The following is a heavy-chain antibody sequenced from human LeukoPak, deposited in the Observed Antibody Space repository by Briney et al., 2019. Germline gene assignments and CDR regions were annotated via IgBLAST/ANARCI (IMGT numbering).Heavy chain of an antibody. CDR1: GVSISSDSYY. Sequence: SETLSLTCTVSGVSISSDSYYWSWIRQPAGKGLEWIGRIYTSGSTNYNPSLKSRVTISVDTSKNQFSLKLSSVTAADTAVYYCARDRFGMDTAYNWFDPWGQGTLVTVSS. CDR2: IYTSGST. J-gene: IGHJ5*02. CDR3: ARDRFGMDTAYNWFDP. V-gene: IGHV4-61*02. D-gene: IGHD5-18*01.